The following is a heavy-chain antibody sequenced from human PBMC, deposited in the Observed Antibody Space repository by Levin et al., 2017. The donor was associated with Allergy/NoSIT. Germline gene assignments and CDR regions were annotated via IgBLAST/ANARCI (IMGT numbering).Heavy chain of an antibody. CDR3: ARGLMVRGTGEDY. D-gene: IGHD3-10*01. CDR1: GYTFTGYY. J-gene: IGHJ4*02. Sequence: ASVKVSCKASGYTFTGYYMHWVRQAPGQGLEWMGWINPNSGGTNYAQKFQGRVTMTRDTSISTAYMELSRLRSDDTAVYYCARGLMVRGTGEDYWGQGTLVTVSS. CDR2: INPNSGGT. V-gene: IGHV1-2*02.